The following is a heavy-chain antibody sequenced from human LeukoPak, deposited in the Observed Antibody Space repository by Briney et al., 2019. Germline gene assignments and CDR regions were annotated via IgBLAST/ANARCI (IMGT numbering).Heavy chain of an antibody. V-gene: IGHV1-69*05. Sequence: SVKVSCKASGGTLSSYAISWVRQAPGQGLEWMGGIIPIFGTANYAQKFQGRVTITTDESTSTAYMELSSLRSEDTAVYYCARGLDRYYYMDVWGKGTTVTVSS. J-gene: IGHJ6*03. CDR2: IIPIFGTA. CDR3: ARGLDRYYYMDV. D-gene: IGHD1-1*01. CDR1: GGTLSSYA.